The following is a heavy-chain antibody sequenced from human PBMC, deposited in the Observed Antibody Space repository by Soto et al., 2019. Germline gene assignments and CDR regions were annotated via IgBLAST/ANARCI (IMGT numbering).Heavy chain of an antibody. J-gene: IGHJ5*02. CDR1: GGSISNKRYY. CDR2: IHYSGST. D-gene: IGHD2-2*01. Sequence: QLQLQESGPGLVKPSETLSLTCTVSGGSISNKRYYWGWIRQPPGKGLEWIGSIHYSGSTYDNPYLKRRVTRSVETSKNQLSLKLKSVTVTDTDVYYCARHVSLGYCTPTSWDLLSWFDAWGQGTQVTVSS. V-gene: IGHV4-39*01. CDR3: ARHVSLGYCTPTSWDLLSWFDA.